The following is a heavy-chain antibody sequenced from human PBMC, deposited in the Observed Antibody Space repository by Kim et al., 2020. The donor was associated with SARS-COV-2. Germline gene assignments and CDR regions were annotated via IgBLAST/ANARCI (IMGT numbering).Heavy chain of an antibody. V-gene: IGHV3-30*18. J-gene: IGHJ4*02. D-gene: IGHD6-19*01. CDR1: GFTFSSYG. CDR2: ISYDGSNK. Sequence: GGSLRLSCAASGFTFSSYGMHWVRQAPCKGLEWVAVISYDGSNKYYADSVKGRFTISRDNSKNTLYLQMNSLRAEDTAVYYCAKDKTQWLVRGYYFDYWGQGTLVTVSS. CDR3: AKDKTQWLVRGYYFDY.